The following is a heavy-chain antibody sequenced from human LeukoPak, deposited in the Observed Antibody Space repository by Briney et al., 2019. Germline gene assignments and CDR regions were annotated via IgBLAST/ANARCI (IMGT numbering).Heavy chain of an antibody. V-gene: IGHV3-21*01. CDR1: GFTFSSYS. CDR3: ARDSIAARRMDY. J-gene: IGHJ4*02. Sequence: PGGSLRLSCAASGFTFSSYSVNWVRQAPGKGLEWVSPISSSSSHTYYADSVQGRFTIARDNAKNSLYLQMNSLRAEDTAVYYCARDSIAARRMDYWGQGTLVTVSS. CDR2: ISSSSSHT. D-gene: IGHD6-6*01.